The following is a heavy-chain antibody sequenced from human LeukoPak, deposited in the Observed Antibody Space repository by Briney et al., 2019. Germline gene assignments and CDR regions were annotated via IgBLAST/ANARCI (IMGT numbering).Heavy chain of an antibody. CDR3: ARARLRTGYYYYYMDV. V-gene: IGHV1-69*01. D-gene: IGHD6-25*01. J-gene: IGHJ6*03. CDR1: GGTFSSYA. Sequence: GSSVKVSCKASGGTFSSYAISWVRQAPGQGLEWMGGIIPTFGTANYAQKFQGRVTITADESTSTAYMELSSLRSEDTAVYYCARARLRTGYYYYYMDVWGKGTTVTISS. CDR2: IIPTFGTA.